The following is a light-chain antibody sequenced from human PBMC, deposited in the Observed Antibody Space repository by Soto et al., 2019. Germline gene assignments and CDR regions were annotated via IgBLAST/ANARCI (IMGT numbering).Light chain of an antibody. Sequence: AIRMTQSPSSFSASTGDRVTITCRASQGISSYLAWYQQKPGKAPKLLIYAASTLQSGVPSTFSGSGSGTDFTLTISCLQAEDFATYYCQQYYSYPYTFGQGTKVEIK. CDR3: QQYYSYPYT. J-gene: IGKJ2*01. CDR1: QGISSY. CDR2: AAS. V-gene: IGKV1-8*01.